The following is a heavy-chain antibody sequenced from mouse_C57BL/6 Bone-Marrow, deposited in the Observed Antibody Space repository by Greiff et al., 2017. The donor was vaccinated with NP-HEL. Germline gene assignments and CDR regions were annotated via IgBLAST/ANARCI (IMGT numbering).Heavy chain of an antibody. Sequence: EVKLMESGGGLVKPGGSLKLSCAASGFTFSDYGMHWVRQAPEKGLEWVAYISSGSSTIYYADTVKGRFTISRDNAKNTLYLQMTSLRSEDTAMYYCARGDYPFDYWGKGTTLTVSS. D-gene: IGHD2-4*01. J-gene: IGHJ2*01. V-gene: IGHV5-17*01. CDR2: ISSGSSTI. CDR3: ARGDYPFDY. CDR1: GFTFSDYG.